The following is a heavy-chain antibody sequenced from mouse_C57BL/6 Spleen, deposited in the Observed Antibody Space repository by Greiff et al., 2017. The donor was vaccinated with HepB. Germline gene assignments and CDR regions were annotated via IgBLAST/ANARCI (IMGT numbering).Heavy chain of an antibody. CDR1: GYAFSSSW. D-gene: IGHD2-3*01. CDR2: IYPGDGDT. V-gene: IGHV1-82*01. J-gene: IGHJ1*03. CDR3: ARSDYDGYSYWYFDV. Sequence: QVQLKQSGPELVKPGASVKISCKASGYAFSSSWMNWVKQRPGKGLEWIGRIYPGDGDTNYNGKFKGKATLTADKSSSTAYMQLSSLTSEDSAVYFCARSDYDGYSYWYFDVWGTGTTVTVSS.